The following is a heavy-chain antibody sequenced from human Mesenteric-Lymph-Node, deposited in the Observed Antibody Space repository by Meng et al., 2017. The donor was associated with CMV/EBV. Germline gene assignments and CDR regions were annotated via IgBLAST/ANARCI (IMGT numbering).Heavy chain of an antibody. V-gene: IGHV3-48*03. CDR2: ISSSGSAI. D-gene: IGHD2-2*02. J-gene: IGHJ4*02. CDR1: GFTFSSYE. Sequence: GESLKISCAASGFTFSSYEMNWVRQAPGKGLEWVSYISSSGSAIKYADSVEGRFTISRDNAKNSLFLQMNSLRAEDMAVYYCARGQVLYVTGSHFDYWGQGTLVTVSS. CDR3: ARGQVLYVTGSHFDY.